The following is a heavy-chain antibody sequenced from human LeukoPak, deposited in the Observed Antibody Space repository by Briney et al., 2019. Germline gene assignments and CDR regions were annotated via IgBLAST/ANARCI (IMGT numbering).Heavy chain of an antibody. CDR1: GFTVSSNY. V-gene: IGHV3-53*01. J-gene: IGHJ5*02. CDR3: ARLGYSSSRYGGEYWFDP. Sequence: GGSLRLSCAASGFTVSSNYMSWVRQAPGKGLEWVSVIYSGGSTYYADSVKGRFTISRDNSKNTLYLQMNSLRAEDTAVYYCARLGYSSSRYGGEYWFDPWGQGTLVTVSS. CDR2: IYSGGST. D-gene: IGHD6-13*01.